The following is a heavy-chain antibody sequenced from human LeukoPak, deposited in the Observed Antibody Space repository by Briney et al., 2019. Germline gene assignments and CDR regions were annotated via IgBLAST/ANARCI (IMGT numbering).Heavy chain of an antibody. J-gene: IGHJ6*02. CDR1: GYTFTSYY. D-gene: IGHD3-22*01. Sequence: ASVKVSCKASGYTFTSYYMYWVRQAPGQGLEWMGIINPSGGSTSYAQKLQGRVTMTTDTSTSTAYMELRSLRSDDTAVYYCARGSVDSSGYFFYYYYYGMDVWGQGTTVTVSS. V-gene: IGHV1-46*01. CDR3: ARGSVDSSGYFFYYYYYGMDV. CDR2: INPSGGST.